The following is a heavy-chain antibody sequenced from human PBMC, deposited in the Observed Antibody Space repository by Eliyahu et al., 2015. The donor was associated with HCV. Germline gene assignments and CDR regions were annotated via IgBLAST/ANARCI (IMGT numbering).Heavy chain of an antibody. Sequence: EVQLVESGGGLVKPGGSLXLSCAASGFTFSSYSMNWVRQAPGKGLEWVSSISSSSSYIYYADSVKGRFTISRDNAKNSLYLQMNSLRAEDTAVYYCAREGLAEPSTWGQGTLVTVSS. V-gene: IGHV3-21*01. CDR2: ISSSSSYI. J-gene: IGHJ4*02. D-gene: IGHD2/OR15-2a*01. CDR3: AREGLAEPST. CDR1: GFTFSSYS.